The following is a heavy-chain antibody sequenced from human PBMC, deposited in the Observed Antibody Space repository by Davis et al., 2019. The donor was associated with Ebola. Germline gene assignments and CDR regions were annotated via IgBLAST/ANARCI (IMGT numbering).Heavy chain of an antibody. J-gene: IGHJ4*02. CDR2: LSGSGGIT. V-gene: IGHV3-23*01. Sequence: GGSLRLSCAASGFTFSSYGMHWVRQAPGKGLEWVPSLSGSGGITYYADSVKGRFTISRDNSKNTLYLQLNSLRVEDTAVYYCAKHDYGDYGFDYWGQGTLVTVSS. CDR3: AKHDYGDYGFDY. CDR1: GFTFSSYG. D-gene: IGHD4-17*01.